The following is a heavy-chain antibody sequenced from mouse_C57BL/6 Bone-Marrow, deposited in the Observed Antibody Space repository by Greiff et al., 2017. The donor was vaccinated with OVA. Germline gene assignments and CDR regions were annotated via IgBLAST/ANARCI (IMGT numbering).Heavy chain of an antibody. D-gene: IGHD3-2*02. CDR1: GYTFTSYW. Sequence: QVQLKQPGAELVKPGASVKMSCKASGYTFTSYWITWVKQRPGQGLEWIGDIYPGSGSTNYNEKFKSKAPVTVDTSSSTAYMQLSSLTSEDSAVYYCARRQLRFYWYFDFWGTGTTVTVSS. CDR2: IYPGSGST. J-gene: IGHJ1*03. V-gene: IGHV1-55*01. CDR3: ARRQLRFYWYFDF.